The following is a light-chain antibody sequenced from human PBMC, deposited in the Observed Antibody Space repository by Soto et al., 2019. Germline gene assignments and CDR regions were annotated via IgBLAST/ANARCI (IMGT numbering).Light chain of an antibody. J-gene: IGLJ1*01. CDR2: GNS. CDR1: SSNIGACYD. CDR3: QSHDSSLSAYV. V-gene: IGLV1-40*01. Sequence: QSVLTQPPSVSGAPGQRVTISCTGSSSNIGACYDVHWYQQLPGTAPKLLIYGNSNRPSGVPDRFSGSKSGTSASLAITGLQAEDEADFYCQSHDSSLSAYVFGTGTKLTVL.